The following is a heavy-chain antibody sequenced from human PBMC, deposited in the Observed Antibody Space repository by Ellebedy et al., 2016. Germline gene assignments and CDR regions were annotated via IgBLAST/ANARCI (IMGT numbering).Heavy chain of an antibody. CDR3: ARDMVTAIDY. D-gene: IGHD2-21*02. CDR2: IKQDGSEK. Sequence: GKSLKISCAASGFLFSSYWMNWVRQAPGKGLEWVANIKQDGSEKYYVDSVKGRFTISRDNAKNSLYLQMNSLRAEDTAVYYCARDMVTAIDYWGQGTLVTVSS. V-gene: IGHV3-7*04. CDR1: GFLFSSYW. J-gene: IGHJ4*02.